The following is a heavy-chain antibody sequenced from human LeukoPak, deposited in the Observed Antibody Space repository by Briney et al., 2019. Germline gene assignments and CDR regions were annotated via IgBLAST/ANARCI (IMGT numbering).Heavy chain of an antibody. J-gene: IGHJ5*02. CDR1: GGSFSGYY. CDR3: ARAVIGRFGWFDP. D-gene: IGHD2-21*01. V-gene: IGHV4-34*01. Sequence: SETLSLTCAVYGGSFSGYYWSWIRKPPGKGLEWIGEINHSGSTNYNPSLKSRVTISVDTSKNQFSLKLSSVTAADTAVYYCARAVIGRFGWFDPWGQETLVTVSS. CDR2: INHSGST.